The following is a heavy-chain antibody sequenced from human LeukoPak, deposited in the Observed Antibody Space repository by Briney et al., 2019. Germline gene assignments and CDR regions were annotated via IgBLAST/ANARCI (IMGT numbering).Heavy chain of an antibody. CDR1: GFTVSSNY. CDR3: ARAGGGLGRQQLVMYDY. CDR2: IYSGGST. D-gene: IGHD6-13*01. Sequence: GGSLRLSCAASGFTVSSNYMSWVRQAPGKGLEWVSVIYSGGSTYYADSVKGRFTISRDNSKNTLYLQMNSLRAEDTVVYYCARAGGGLGRQQLVMYDYWGQGTLVTVSS. V-gene: IGHV3-53*01. J-gene: IGHJ4*02.